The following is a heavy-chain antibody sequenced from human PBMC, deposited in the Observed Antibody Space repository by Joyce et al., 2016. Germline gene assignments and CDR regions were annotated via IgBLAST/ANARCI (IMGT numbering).Heavy chain of an antibody. V-gene: IGHV3-33*01. CDR2: IRPDGSYK. J-gene: IGHJ3*02. CDR1: GFTISSHI. Sequence: QVQLVESGGGVVQPGRSLRLSCEASGFTISSHIIHWVRLATGRGLEWVAVIRPDGSYKYYADSVKGRFTLSRDTSKKTVDLQMSSLRTEDTAVYFCARDFLPPSVGEAAFDIWGQGTMVTVSS. D-gene: IGHD5/OR15-5a*01. CDR3: ARDFLPPSVGEAAFDI.